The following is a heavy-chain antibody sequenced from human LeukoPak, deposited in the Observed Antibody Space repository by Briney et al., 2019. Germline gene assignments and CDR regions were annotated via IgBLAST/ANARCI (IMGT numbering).Heavy chain of an antibody. Sequence: GGSLRLSCAASGFTVSSNYMGWVRQARGKGLEWVAFIHSGGSTNYADSVKGRFSISRDNSENTLYLQLNSLRAEDTAVYYCARDRPYYYFDYWGQGTLVTVSS. J-gene: IGHJ4*02. D-gene: IGHD1-26*01. CDR1: GFTVSSNY. CDR3: ARDRPYYYFDY. V-gene: IGHV3-53*05. CDR2: IHSGGST.